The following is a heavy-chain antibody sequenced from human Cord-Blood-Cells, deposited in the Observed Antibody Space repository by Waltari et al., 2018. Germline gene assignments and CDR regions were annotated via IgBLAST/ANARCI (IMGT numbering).Heavy chain of an antibody. V-gene: IGHV1-69*01. J-gene: IGHJ4*02. CDR2: ISPIFGTA. CDR1: GGTFSSYA. Sequence: QVQLVQSGAEVKKPGSSVKVSCKASGGTFSSYALSWVRQAPGQGLEWMGGISPIFGTANYAQKFQGRVTITADESTSTAYMELSSLRSEDTAVYYCARDLRYCSSTSCYTGDYWGQGTLVTVSS. D-gene: IGHD2-2*02. CDR3: ARDLRYCSSTSCYTGDY.